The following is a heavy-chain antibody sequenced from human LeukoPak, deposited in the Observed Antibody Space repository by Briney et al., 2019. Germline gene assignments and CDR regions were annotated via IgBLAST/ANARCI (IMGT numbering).Heavy chain of an antibody. V-gene: IGHV3-21*01. D-gene: IGHD1-26*01. CDR1: GFTFNSYS. CDR3: ARTGSYWEVDY. J-gene: IGHJ4*02. CDR2: ISSSRSYI. Sequence: PGGSLRRYSASPGFTFNSYSMNWVRHAPGKRLEWVSSISSSRSYIYYADSVKGRFTISRDNAKNSLYLQMNSLRAEDTAVYYCARTGSYWEVDYWGQGTLVTVSS.